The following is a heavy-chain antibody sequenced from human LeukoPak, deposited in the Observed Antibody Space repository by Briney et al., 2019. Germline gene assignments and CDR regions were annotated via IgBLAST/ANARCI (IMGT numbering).Heavy chain of an antibody. V-gene: IGHV1-69*06. CDR1: GGTFSSYA. CDR3: ATGAIAAAGVYYFDY. J-gene: IGHJ4*02. Sequence: SVKVSCKASGGTFSSYAISWVRQAPGQGLEWMGGIIPIFGTANYAQKFQGRVTMTEDTSTDTAYMELSSLRSEDTAVYYCATGAIAAAGVYYFDYWGQGTLVTVSS. D-gene: IGHD6-13*01. CDR2: IIPIFGTA.